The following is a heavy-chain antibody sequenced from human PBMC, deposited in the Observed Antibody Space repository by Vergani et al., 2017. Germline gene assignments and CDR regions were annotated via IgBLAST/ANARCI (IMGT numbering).Heavy chain of an antibody. CDR2: ISGSGGST. CDR1: GFTFSSYA. CDR3: ARDATNTYYYDSSGYYLDY. V-gene: IGHV3-23*01. J-gene: IGHJ4*02. Sequence: EVQLLESGGGLVQPGGSLRLSCAASGFTFSSYAMSWVRQAPGKGLEWVSAISGSGGSTYYADSVKGRFTISRDNSKNTLYLQMNSLRAEDTAVYYCARDATNTYYYDSSGYYLDYWGQGTLVTVSS. D-gene: IGHD3-22*01.